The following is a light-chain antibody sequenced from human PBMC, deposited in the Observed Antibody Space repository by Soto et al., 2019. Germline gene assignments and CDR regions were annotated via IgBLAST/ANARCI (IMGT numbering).Light chain of an antibody. Sequence: QSALTQPPSASGSPGQSVTISCTGTSSDVGTYNYVSWYQKHPGKAPKLMIYEVTKRPSGVPDRFSGSKSGNTASLTVSGLQTEDEADYYCSSYAGSNVVFGGGTNLTVL. CDR2: EVT. CDR1: SSDVGTYNY. V-gene: IGLV2-8*01. J-gene: IGLJ2*01. CDR3: SSYAGSNVV.